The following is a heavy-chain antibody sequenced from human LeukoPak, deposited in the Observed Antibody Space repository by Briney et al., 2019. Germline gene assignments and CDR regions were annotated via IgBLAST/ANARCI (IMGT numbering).Heavy chain of an antibody. CDR3: ARGTSPGYYDSSGYYWD. CDR1: GGSISSSNW. V-gene: IGHV4-4*02. Sequence: PSETLSLTCAVSGGSISSSNWWSWVRQPPGQGLEWIGEIYHSGSTNYNPSLKSRVTISVDKSKNQFSLKLSSVTAADTAVYYCARGTSPGYYDSSGYYWDWGQGTLVTVSS. J-gene: IGHJ4*02. D-gene: IGHD3-22*01. CDR2: IYHSGST.